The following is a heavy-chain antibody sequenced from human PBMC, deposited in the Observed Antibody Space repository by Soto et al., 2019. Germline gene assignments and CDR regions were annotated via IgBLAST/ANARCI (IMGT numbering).Heavy chain of an antibody. V-gene: IGHV3-48*01. CDR3: VRQNWDSYFSYFDS. D-gene: IGHD2-21*01. CDR2: ISSSSSAI. Sequence: PGGSLRLSCAASEFTFSSYSMNWVRQAPGKGLEWISYISSSSSAIYYADTVRGRFTGSRDNAKNSLYLQMNSLRVEDAAVYYCVRQNWDSYFSYFDSWGQGTLVTVSS. J-gene: IGHJ4*02. CDR1: EFTFSSYS.